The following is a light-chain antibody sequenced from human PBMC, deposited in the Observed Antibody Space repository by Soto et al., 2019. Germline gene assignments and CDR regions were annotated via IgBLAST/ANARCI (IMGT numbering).Light chain of an antibody. Sequence: ELVLTQSPGTLSLSPGARATLSCRASQSVNSNFLAWYQQKPGQAPRLLIYGASTRAAGVPDRFSGSGSGTDFTLTITRLEPEDFAMYYCQQDGRSPLTYTCGQGTKLGVK. CDR2: GAS. CDR1: QSVNSNF. J-gene: IGKJ2*01. CDR3: QQDGRSPLTYT. V-gene: IGKV3-20*01.